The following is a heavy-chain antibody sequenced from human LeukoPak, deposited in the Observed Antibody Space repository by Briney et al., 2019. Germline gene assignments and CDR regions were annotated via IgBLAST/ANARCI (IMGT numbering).Heavy chain of an antibody. V-gene: IGHV5-51*01. Sequence: GGSLKISCKGSKYNFTSYWIGWVRQMPGKGLEWMGIIYPGDSDTTYSPSFQGQVTISVDKSITTAYLQWSSLKASDTAMYYCARLYTGYSSGWYDYWGQGTLVTVSS. CDR2: IYPGDSDT. D-gene: IGHD6-19*01. CDR1: KYNFTSYW. J-gene: IGHJ4*02. CDR3: ARLYTGYSSGWYDY.